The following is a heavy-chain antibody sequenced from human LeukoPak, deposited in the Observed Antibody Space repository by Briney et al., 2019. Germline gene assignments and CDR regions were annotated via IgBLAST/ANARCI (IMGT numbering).Heavy chain of an antibody. J-gene: IGHJ4*02. Sequence: SETLSLTCAVYGGSFSTYYWSWIRQPPGKGLEWIGEINHSGSTNYNPSLKSRVTISVDTSRNQFSLKLSPVTAADTAVYYCARGGGGLAYWGQGTLVTVSS. CDR1: GGSFSTYY. D-gene: IGHD6-19*01. CDR2: INHSGST. CDR3: ARGGGGLAY. V-gene: IGHV4-34*01.